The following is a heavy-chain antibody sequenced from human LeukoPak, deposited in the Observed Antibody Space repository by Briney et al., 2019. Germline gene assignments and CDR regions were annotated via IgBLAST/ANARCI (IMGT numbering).Heavy chain of an antibody. D-gene: IGHD3-22*01. Sequence: GGSLRLSCAASGFTFSSYAMSWVRQAPGKGLEWVSGISTSGGTTSYADSVKGRFTISRENPRNTLYMQMNSLRAEDTAVYYCAIMHRYYDGSGYWVQWGQGTLVTVSS. CDR3: AIMHRYYDGSGYWVQ. CDR2: ISTSGGTT. CDR1: GFTFSSYA. V-gene: IGHV3-23*01. J-gene: IGHJ4*02.